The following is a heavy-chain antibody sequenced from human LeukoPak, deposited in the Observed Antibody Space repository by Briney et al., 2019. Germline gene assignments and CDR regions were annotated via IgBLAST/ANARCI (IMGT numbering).Heavy chain of an antibody. V-gene: IGHV3-21*01. D-gene: IGHD6-19*01. Sequence: GGSLRLSCAASGFTFSSYSMNWVRQAPGMGLEWVSSITSSSSYIYYADSVKGRFTISRDNAKNSLYLQMNSLRAEDTAVYYCAREMLAAVAAQSWGQGTLVTVSS. J-gene: IGHJ5*02. CDR2: ITSSSSYI. CDR3: AREMLAAVAAQS. CDR1: GFTFSSYS.